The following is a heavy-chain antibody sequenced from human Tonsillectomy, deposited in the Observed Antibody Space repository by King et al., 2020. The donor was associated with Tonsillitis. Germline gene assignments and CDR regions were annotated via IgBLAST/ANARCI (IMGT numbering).Heavy chain of an antibody. Sequence: VQLVESGGGLVQPGRSLRLSCAASGFTFDDYAMHWVRQAPGKGLEWVSGISWNSGRIGYADSVKGRFTISRDNAKNSLYLQKNSLRAEDTALYYCAKDPDAAMDPYYFDYWGQGALVTVSS. CDR2: ISWNSGRI. D-gene: IGHD5-18*01. CDR3: AKDPDAAMDPYYFDY. CDR1: GFTFDDYA. V-gene: IGHV3-9*01. J-gene: IGHJ4*02.